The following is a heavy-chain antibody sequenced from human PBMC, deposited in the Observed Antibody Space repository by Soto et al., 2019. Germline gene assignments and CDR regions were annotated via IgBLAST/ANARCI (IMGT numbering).Heavy chain of an antibody. CDR1: GFTFTTYW. V-gene: IGHV3-7*03. D-gene: IGHD3-10*01. J-gene: IGHJ5*02. Sequence: GGSLRLSCVASGFTFTTYWMSWVRQAPGKGLQWVANIRQDGGAQYYVDSVKGRFTISRDNAKNSVYLQMDSLRVEDTAVYYCVRGGHGSGSYLGSSWAQGILVTVSS. CDR3: VRGGHGSGSYLGSS. CDR2: IRQDGGAQ.